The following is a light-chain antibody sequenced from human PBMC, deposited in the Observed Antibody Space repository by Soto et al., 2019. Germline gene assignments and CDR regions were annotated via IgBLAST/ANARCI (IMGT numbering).Light chain of an antibody. CDR2: EVS. CDR1: SSDVGGYKY. V-gene: IGLV2-14*01. J-gene: IGLJ1*01. Sequence: QSVLTQPASVSGSPGQSITISCTGTSSDVGGYKYVSWYQQHPGKAPKLMIYEVSDRPSGVSFRFSGSKSGNTASLTISGLQAEDEADYYCTSYTGSGTYVFGTGTKLTVL. CDR3: TSYTGSGTYV.